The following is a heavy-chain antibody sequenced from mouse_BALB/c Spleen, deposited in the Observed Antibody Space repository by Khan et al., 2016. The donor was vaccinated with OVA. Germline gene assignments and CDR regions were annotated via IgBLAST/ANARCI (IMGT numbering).Heavy chain of an antibody. CDR3: ARRMITTSFDC. Sequence: EVQLVESGGDLVKPGGSLKLSCAASGFTFSSYGMSWVRQTPDKRLEWVATISSVGDYTYYPDSVKGRFTISRDNGKNILYLQMSSLRSEDTAMYYCARRMITTSFDCWGQGTTLTVSS. J-gene: IGHJ2*01. D-gene: IGHD2-4*01. V-gene: IGHV5-6*01. CDR1: GFTFSSYG. CDR2: ISSVGDYT.